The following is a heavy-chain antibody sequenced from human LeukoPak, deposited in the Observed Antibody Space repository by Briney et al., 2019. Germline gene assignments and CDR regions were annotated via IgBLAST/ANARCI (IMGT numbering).Heavy chain of an antibody. J-gene: IGHJ4*02. CDR2: IYYSGST. V-gene: IGHV4-39*07. Sequence: PSETLSLTCTVSGGSISSSSYYWGWIRQPPGKGLEWIGSIYYSGSTYYNPSLKSRVTISVDTSKNQFSLKLSSVTAADTAVYYCARDYFERPYWGQGTLVTVSS. CDR1: GGSISSSSYY. D-gene: IGHD2/OR15-2a*01. CDR3: ARDYFERPY.